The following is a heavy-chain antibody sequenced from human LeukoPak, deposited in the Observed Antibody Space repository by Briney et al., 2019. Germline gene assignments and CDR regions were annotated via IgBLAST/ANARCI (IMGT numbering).Heavy chain of an antibody. J-gene: IGHJ3*02. D-gene: IGHD3-22*01. CDR1: GFTFSSYS. CDR3: ARDILYYYDSSHGAFDI. CDR2: ISSSSSYI. V-gene: IGHV3-21*01. Sequence: VGSLRLSCAASGFTFSSYSMNWVRQAPGKGLEWVSSISSSSSYIYYADSVKGRFTISRDNAKNSLYLQMNSLRAEDTAVYYCARDILYYYDSSHGAFDIWGQGTMVTVSS.